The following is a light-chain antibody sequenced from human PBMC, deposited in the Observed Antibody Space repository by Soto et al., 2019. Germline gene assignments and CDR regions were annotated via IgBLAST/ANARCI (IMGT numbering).Light chain of an antibody. CDR1: QSVSSSY. CDR2: GAS. V-gene: IGKV3-20*01. CDR3: QQYGSSPPIT. J-gene: IGKJ5*01. Sequence: EIVLTQSPATLSLSTGERATLSCLASQSVSSSYLAWYQQKPGQAPRLLIYGASSRATGIPDRFSGSGSGTDFTLTISRLEPEDFAVYYCQQYGSSPPITFGQGTRLEIK.